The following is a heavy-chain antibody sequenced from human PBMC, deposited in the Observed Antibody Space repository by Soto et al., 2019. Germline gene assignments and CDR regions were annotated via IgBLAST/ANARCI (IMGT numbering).Heavy chain of an antibody. J-gene: IGHJ4*02. Sequence: QIQLVQSGAEVKKPGASVKVSCKASGYPFTGYSVGWVRQAPGQGPEWMGWISAYSGDTYYAQRFQDRLTMTTVASTRTAYMDLRGLRSDATAVYYCARPSGSNGEYAWALKYWGQGALVNVSS. V-gene: IGHV1-18*01. CDR3: ARPSGSNGEYAWALKY. D-gene: IGHD4-17*01. CDR2: ISAYSGDT. CDR1: GYPFTGYS.